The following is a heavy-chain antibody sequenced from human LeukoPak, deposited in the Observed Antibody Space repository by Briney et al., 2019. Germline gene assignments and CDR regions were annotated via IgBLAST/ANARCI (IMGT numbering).Heavy chain of an antibody. CDR1: GFTFSSYA. J-gene: IGHJ4*02. Sequence: GGSLRLFCAASGFTFSSYAMRWVRQAPGKGLEWVSAISGSGGSTYYADSVKGRFTISRDNSKNTLYLQMNSLRAEDTAVYYCASPPPDYGGNSWRPYFDYWGQGTLVTVSS. D-gene: IGHD4-23*01. CDR3: ASPPPDYGGNSWRPYFDY. CDR2: ISGSGGST. V-gene: IGHV3-23*01.